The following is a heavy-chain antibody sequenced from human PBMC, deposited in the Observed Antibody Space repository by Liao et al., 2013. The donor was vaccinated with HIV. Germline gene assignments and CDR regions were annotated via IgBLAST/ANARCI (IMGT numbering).Heavy chain of an antibody. D-gene: IGHD4-17*01. CDR1: GGSISSSSYY. Sequence: QLQLQESGPGLVKPSETLSLTCTVSGGSISSSSYYWGWIRQPPGKGLEWIGSIYYSGSTYYNPSLKSRVTISVDTSKNQFSLKLSSVTAADTAVYYCARGHDYESYDYWGQGTLVTVSS. CDR3: ARGHDYESYDY. V-gene: IGHV4-39*07. CDR2: IYYSGST. J-gene: IGHJ4*02.